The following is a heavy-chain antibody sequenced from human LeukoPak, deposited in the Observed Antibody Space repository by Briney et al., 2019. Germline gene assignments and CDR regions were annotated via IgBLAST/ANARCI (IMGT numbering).Heavy chain of an antibody. Sequence: GGSLRLSCAASGFTFSSYAMSWVRQAPGKGLEWVSAISGSGGSTYYADSVKGRFTISRDNSKNTLYLQMNSLRAEDTAVYYCAKDSARGGLLTDFPDYWGQGTLVTVSS. V-gene: IGHV3-23*01. CDR1: GFTFSSYA. D-gene: IGHD1-26*01. CDR3: AKDSARGGLLTDFPDY. CDR2: ISGSGGST. J-gene: IGHJ4*02.